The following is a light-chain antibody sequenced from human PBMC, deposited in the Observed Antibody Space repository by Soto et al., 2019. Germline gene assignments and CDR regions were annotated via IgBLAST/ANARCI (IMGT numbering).Light chain of an antibody. Sequence: EIVMTQSPAILSVSPGDGATLFCRASQSIRNNLLAWYQHKPDQAPRLLIHGASTRTTGVPARFSGSASKTEFTLTISSLQSDDFAVYYCQQYSAWPLTFGGGTKVEI. J-gene: IGKJ4*01. CDR1: QSIRNN. CDR3: QQYSAWPLT. V-gene: IGKV3-15*01. CDR2: GAS.